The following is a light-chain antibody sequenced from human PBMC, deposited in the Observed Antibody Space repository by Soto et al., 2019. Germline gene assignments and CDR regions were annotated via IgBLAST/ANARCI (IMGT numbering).Light chain of an antibody. J-gene: IGLJ2*01. CDR2: EVG. CDR1: SSDVGGYNY. V-gene: IGLV2-14*01. Sequence: QSVLTQPASVSGSPGQSITISCTGTSSDVGGYNYVSWYQQYPGKAPTLMIFEVGNRPSGVSNRFSGSKSGNTASLTISGLQAEDEAEYYCSSYTSTSPVVFGGGTKVTVL. CDR3: SSYTSTSPVV.